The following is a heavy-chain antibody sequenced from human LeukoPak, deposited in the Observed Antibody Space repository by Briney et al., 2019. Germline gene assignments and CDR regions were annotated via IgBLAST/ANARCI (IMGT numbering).Heavy chain of an antibody. D-gene: IGHD2-2*01. CDR2: ISTSSTYM. J-gene: IGHJ6*03. CDR3: ARVGSSTSGYYYYMDV. CDR1: GFTFSSYS. Sequence: GGSLRLSCEASGFTFSSYSINWVRQAPGKGLEWVSSISTSSTYMYYADSVKGRFPISRDSAKNSLYLQMNSLGAEDTAVYYCARVGSSTSGYYYYMDVWGKGTTVTVSS. V-gene: IGHV3-21*01.